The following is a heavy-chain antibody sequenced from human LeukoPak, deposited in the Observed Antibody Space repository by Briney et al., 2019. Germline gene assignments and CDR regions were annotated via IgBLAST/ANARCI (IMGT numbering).Heavy chain of an antibody. CDR2: IYYSGST. J-gene: IGHJ4*02. Sequence: SQTLSLTCTVSGGSISSGGYYWSWIRQHPGKGLEWIGYIYYSGSTYYNPSLKSRVTISVDTSKNQFSLKLSSVTAAATAVYYCARVQYPPLITGAGWFDYWGQGTLVTVSS. CDR3: ARVQYPPLITGAGWFDY. CDR1: GGSISSGGYY. D-gene: IGHD1-20*01. V-gene: IGHV4-31*03.